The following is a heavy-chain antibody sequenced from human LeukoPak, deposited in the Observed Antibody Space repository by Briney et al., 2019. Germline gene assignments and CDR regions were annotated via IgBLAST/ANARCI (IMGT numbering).Heavy chain of an antibody. CDR1: GFTFSSYE. CDR3: ATHYYDSKNY. D-gene: IGHD3-22*01. Sequence: GGSLRLSCAASGFTFSSYEMNRVRQAPGKGLEWVSYISSSGSTIYYADSVKGRFTISRDNAKNSLYLQMNSLRAEDTAVYYCATHYYDSKNYWGQGTLVTVSS. CDR2: ISSSGSTI. V-gene: IGHV3-48*03. J-gene: IGHJ4*02.